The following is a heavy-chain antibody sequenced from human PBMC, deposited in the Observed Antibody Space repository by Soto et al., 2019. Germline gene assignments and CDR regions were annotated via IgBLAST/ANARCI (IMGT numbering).Heavy chain of an antibody. V-gene: IGHV3-30*04. CDR1: GFTFSSYA. CDR3: AKDLVVVVAATYYYYGMDV. CDR2: ISYDGSNK. J-gene: IGHJ6*02. Sequence: QVQLVESGGGVVQPGRSLRLSCAASGFTFSSYAMHWVRQAPGKGLEWVAVISYDGSNKYYADSVKGRFTISRDNSKNTLYLQMNSLRAEDTAVYYCAKDLVVVVAATYYYYGMDVWGQGTTVTVSS. D-gene: IGHD2-15*01.